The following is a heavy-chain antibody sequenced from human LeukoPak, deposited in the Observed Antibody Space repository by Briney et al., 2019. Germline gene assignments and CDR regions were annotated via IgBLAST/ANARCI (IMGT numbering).Heavy chain of an antibody. CDR2: INTDGSST. V-gene: IGHV3-74*01. Sequence: GGSLRLSCAASGFTFSSYWMHWVRQAPGKGLVWVSRINTDGSSTSYADSVKGRFTISRDNAKNTLYLQMNSLRAEDTAVYYCARGSRGIMSDALTEFDYWGQGTLITVSS. J-gene: IGHJ4*02. CDR3: ARGSRGIMSDALTEFDY. CDR1: GFTFSSYW. D-gene: IGHD1-14*01.